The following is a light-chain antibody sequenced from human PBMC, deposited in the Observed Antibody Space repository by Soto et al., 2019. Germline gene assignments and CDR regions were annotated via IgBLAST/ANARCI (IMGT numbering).Light chain of an antibody. Sequence: QSALTQPASVSGSPGQSITISCTGTISDFVLYNYVSWYQQHPGKAPNLLLYGVSNRPSGVSDRFSGSKSGNTASLTISGLQAEDEADYFCSSHTTTSSALQVFGTGTQLTVL. V-gene: IGLV2-14*01. CDR2: GVS. J-gene: IGLJ1*01. CDR1: ISDFVLYNY. CDR3: SSHTTTSSALQV.